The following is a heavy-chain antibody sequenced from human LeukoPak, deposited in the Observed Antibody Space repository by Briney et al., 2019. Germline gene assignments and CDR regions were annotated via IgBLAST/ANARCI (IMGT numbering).Heavy chain of an antibody. CDR1: GGSISSYY. CDR2: IYYSGST. V-gene: IGHV4-59*08. D-gene: IGHD3-3*01. J-gene: IGHJ4*02. CDR3: ARSYYDFWSGYYTGLLTFDY. Sequence: SEALSLTCTVSGGSISSYYWSWIRQPPGKGLEWIGYIYYSGSTNYNPSLKSRVTISVDTSKNQFSLKLSSVTAADTAVYYCARSYYDFWSGYYTGLLTFDYWGQGTLVTVSS.